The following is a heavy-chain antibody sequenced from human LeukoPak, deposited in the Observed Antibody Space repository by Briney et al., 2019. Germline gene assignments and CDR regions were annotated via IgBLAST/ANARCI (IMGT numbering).Heavy chain of an antibody. Sequence: GESLRISCKGSGYSFTSYWIGWVRQMPGKGLEWMGIIYPGDSDTRYSPSFQGQVTISADKSISTAYLQWSSLKASDTAMYYCARTQNVDTAMVRYYFDYWGQGTLVTVSS. CDR1: GYSFTSYW. V-gene: IGHV5-51*01. CDR2: IYPGDSDT. D-gene: IGHD5-18*01. J-gene: IGHJ4*02. CDR3: ARTQNVDTAMVRYYFDY.